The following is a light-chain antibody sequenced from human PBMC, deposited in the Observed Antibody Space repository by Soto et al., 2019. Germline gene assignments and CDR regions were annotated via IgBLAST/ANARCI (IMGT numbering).Light chain of an antibody. CDR3: QQFHSFPWT. V-gene: IGKV1-5*01. J-gene: IGKJ1*01. CDR1: PSNSSW. Sequence: VKMKQSPSTLSASVEDRVTITYLSSPSNSSWLAWYQQKPGKAPKLLIYAASSLQSGVPSRFSGSGSGTDFTLTISSLQAEDFAAFYCQQFHSFPWTFGQGTKVDIK. CDR2: AAS.